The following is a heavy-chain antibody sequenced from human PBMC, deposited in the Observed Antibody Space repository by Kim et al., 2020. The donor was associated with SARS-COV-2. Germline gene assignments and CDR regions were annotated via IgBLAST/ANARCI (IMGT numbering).Heavy chain of an antibody. Sequence: SETLSLTCAVYGGSFSGYYWSWIRQPPGKGLEWIGEINHSGSTNYNPTLKSRVTISVDTSKNQFSLTLSSVTAADTAVYYCAGGTRYYDILTGCSWAYYMDFWGKGTTVTVSS. CDR2: INHSGST. CDR1: GGSFSGYY. D-gene: IGHD3-9*01. CDR3: AGGTRYYDILTGCSWAYYMDF. V-gene: IGHV4-34*01. J-gene: IGHJ6*03.